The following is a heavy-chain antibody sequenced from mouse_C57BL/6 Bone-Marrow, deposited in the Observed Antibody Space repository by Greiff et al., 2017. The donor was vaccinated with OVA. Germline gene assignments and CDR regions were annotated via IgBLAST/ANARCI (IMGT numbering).Heavy chain of an antibody. CDR3: ARDYDYDGRDY. V-gene: IGHV1-52*01. J-gene: IGHJ2*01. Sequence: QVHVKQPGAELVRPGSSVKLSCKASGYTFTSYWMHWVKQRPIQGLEWIGNIDPSDSETHYNQKFKDKATLTVDKSSSTAYMQLSSLTSEDSAVYYCARDYDYDGRDYWGQGTTLTVSS. D-gene: IGHD2-4*01. CDR1: GYTFTSYW. CDR2: IDPSDSET.